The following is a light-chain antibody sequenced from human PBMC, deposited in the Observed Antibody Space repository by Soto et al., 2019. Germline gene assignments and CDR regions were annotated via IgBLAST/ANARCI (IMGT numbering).Light chain of an antibody. CDR2: EVS. CDR3: SSYTSSSTLYV. CDR1: SSDVGGYNY. Sequence: QSALTQPASVSGSPGQSITISRTGTSSDVGGYNYVSWYQQHPGKAPKFMIYEVSNRPSGVSNRFSGSKSGNTASLTISGLQAEDEADYYCSSYTSSSTLYVFGTGTKVTVL. V-gene: IGLV2-14*01. J-gene: IGLJ1*01.